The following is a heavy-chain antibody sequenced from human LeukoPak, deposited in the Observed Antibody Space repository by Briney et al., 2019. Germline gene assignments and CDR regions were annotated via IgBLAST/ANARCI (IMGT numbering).Heavy chain of an antibody. CDR1: GYTFTGYY. Sequence: ASVKVSCKASGYTFTGYYMHWVRQAPGQGLEWMGWINPNSGGTNYAQKFQGRVTMTRDTSISTAYMELSRLRSDDTAVYYCARDLHYDILTGYNHWDQGTLVTVSS. J-gene: IGHJ5*02. D-gene: IGHD3-9*01. V-gene: IGHV1-2*02. CDR2: INPNSGGT. CDR3: ARDLHYDILTGYNH.